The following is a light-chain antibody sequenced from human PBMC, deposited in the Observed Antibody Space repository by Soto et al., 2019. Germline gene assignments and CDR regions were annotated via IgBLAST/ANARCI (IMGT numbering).Light chain of an antibody. CDR3: SSYTSSSTRV. J-gene: IGLJ1*01. CDR2: DVS. Sequence: SLLTQPASVSGAPGQSVTISCTRTNRDVGGYNYVSWYQQHPGKAPKLMIYDVSNRPSGVSNRFSGSKSGNTASLTISGLQAEDEADYYCSSYTSSSTRVFGTGTKVTVL. V-gene: IGLV2-14*01. CDR1: NRDVGGYNY.